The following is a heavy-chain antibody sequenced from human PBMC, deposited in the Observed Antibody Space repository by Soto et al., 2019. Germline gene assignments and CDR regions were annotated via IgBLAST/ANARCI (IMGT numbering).Heavy chain of an antibody. CDR2: INAGNGNT. CDR3: ARDEWFGELLYYFDY. V-gene: IGHV1-3*01. J-gene: IGHJ4*02. Sequence: ASVKVSCKSSGYTFTSYAMHCVGQAPGQRLEWMGWINAGNGNTKYSQKFQGRVTITRDTSASTAYMELSSLRSEDTAVYYCARDEWFGELLYYFDYWGQGTLVTVSS. D-gene: IGHD3-10*01. CDR1: GYTFTSYA.